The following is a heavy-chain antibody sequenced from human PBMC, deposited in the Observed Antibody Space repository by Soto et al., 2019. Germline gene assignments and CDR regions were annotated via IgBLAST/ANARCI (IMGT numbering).Heavy chain of an antibody. CDR1: GFTFDDYA. J-gene: IGHJ4*02. CDR3: AKGFFYDILTGQIDY. CDR2: ISWNSGSI. D-gene: IGHD3-9*01. V-gene: IGHV3-9*01. Sequence: DVQLVESGGGLVQPGRSLRLSCAASGFTFDDYAMHWVRQAPGKGLEWVSGISWNSGSIGYADSVKGRFTISRDNAKNSLYLQMNSLRAEDTALYYCAKGFFYDILTGQIDYWGQGTLVTVSS.